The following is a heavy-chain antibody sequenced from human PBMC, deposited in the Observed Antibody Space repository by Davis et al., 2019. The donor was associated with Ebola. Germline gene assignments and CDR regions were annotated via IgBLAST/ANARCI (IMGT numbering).Heavy chain of an antibody. CDR2: ISYDGSNK. J-gene: IGHJ4*02. CDR1: GFTLSSYG. CDR3: ARGSLLLWFGEFPGDY. Sequence: GESLKISCAASGFTLSSYGMHWVRQAPGKGLEWVAVISYDGSNKYYADSVKGRFTISRDNSKNTLYLQMNSLRAEDTAVYYCARGSLLLWFGEFPGDYWGQGTLVTVSS. V-gene: IGHV3-30*03. D-gene: IGHD3-10*01.